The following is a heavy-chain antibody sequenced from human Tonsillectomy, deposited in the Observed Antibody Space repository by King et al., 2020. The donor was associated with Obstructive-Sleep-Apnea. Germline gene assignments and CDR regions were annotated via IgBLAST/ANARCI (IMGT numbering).Heavy chain of an antibody. V-gene: IGHV4-30-4*01. Sequence: QLQESGPGLVKPSQTLSLTCTVSGGSISSGDYYWSWIRQPPGKGLEWIGYIYYSGSTYYNPSLKSRVTISVDTSKNQFSLKLSSVTAADTAVYYCAREVVVSAGFASFDSWGQGTLVTVAS. D-gene: IGHD3-22*01. J-gene: IGHJ4*02. CDR3: AREVVVSAGFASFDS. CDR2: IYYSGST. CDR1: GGSISSGDYY.